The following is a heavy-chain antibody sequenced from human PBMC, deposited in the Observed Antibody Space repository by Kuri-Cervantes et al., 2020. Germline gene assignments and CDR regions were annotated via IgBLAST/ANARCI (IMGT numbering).Heavy chain of an antibody. CDR2: IYSGGST. D-gene: IGHD3-22*01. Sequence: GESLKISCAASGFTFSSYAMHWVRQAPGKGLEWVSVIYSGGSTYYADSVKGRFTVSRDNSKNTLYLQMNSLGAEDTAVYYCARDTDTTSAYQILDPWGQGTLVTVSS. V-gene: IGHV3-66*01. CDR1: GFTFSSYA. CDR3: ARDTDTTSAYQILDP. J-gene: IGHJ5*02.